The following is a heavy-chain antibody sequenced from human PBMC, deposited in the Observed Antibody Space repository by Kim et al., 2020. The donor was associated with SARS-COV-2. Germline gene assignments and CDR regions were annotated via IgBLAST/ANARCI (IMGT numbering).Heavy chain of an antibody. CDR1: GFTFSSCA. CDR2: ISYDGSNK. D-gene: IGHD5-12*01. Sequence: GGSLRLSCAASGFTFSSCAMHWVRQAPGKGLEWVAVISYDGSNKYYADSVKGRFTISRDNSKNTLYLQMNSLRAEDTAVYYCAGGRDGYKNWGQGTLVTVSS. J-gene: IGHJ4*02. CDR3: AGGRDGYKN. V-gene: IGHV3-30-3*01.